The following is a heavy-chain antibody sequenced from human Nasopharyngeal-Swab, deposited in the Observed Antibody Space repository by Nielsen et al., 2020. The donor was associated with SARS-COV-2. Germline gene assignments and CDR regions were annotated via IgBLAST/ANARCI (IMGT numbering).Heavy chain of an antibody. D-gene: IGHD5-12*01. CDR2: IYSGGST. CDR1: GLTVSSNY. Sequence: GGSLRLSCAASGLTVSSNYMSWVRQAPGKGLEWVSVIYSGGSTYYADSVKGRFTISRDNSKNTLYLQMNSLRAEDTAVYYCAKGGAGYSGYDDYWGQGTLVTVSS. CDR3: AKGGAGYSGYDDY. V-gene: IGHV3-53*01. J-gene: IGHJ4*02.